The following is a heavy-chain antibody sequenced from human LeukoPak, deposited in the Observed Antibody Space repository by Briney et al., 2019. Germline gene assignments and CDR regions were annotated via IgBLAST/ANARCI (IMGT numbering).Heavy chain of an antibody. J-gene: IGHJ4*02. Sequence: PGGSLRLSCAASGFTYSSYSMNWVRQAPGKGLEWVSSISSSGSYIYYADSVKGRFTISRDNSKNTLYLQMNSLRAEDTAVYYCARDNYYDSSGYDYWGQGTLVTVSS. CDR1: GFTYSSYS. CDR2: ISSSGSYI. V-gene: IGHV3-21*01. CDR3: ARDNYYDSSGYDY. D-gene: IGHD3-22*01.